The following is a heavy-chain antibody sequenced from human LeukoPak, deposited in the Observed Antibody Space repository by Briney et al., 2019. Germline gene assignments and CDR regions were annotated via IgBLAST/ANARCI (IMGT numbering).Heavy chain of an antibody. CDR2: ISWNSGSI. CDR1: GFTFDDYA. CDR3: AKGYYYDSSGYLDARNYFDY. D-gene: IGHD3-22*01. Sequence: GRPLRLSCAASGFTFDDYAMHWVRQAPGKGLEWVSGISWNSGSIGYADSVKGRFTISRDNAKNSLYLQMNSLRAEDTALYYCAKGYYYDSSGYLDARNYFDYWGQGTLVTVSS. J-gene: IGHJ4*02. V-gene: IGHV3-9*01.